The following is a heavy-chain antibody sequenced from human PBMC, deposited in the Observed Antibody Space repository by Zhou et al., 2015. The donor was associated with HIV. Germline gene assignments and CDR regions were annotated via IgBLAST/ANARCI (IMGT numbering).Heavy chain of an antibody. CDR1: GYTLTELS. CDR2: FDPEDGET. Sequence: QVQLVQSGAEVKKPGASVKVSCKVSGYTLTELSMHWVRQAPGKGLEWMGGFDPEDGETIYAQKFQGRVTMTEDTSTDTAYMELSSLRSEDTAVYYCATTKDLGNSDSNWFDPWGQGTLVTVSS. D-gene: IGHD4-23*01. J-gene: IGHJ5*02. CDR3: ATTKDLGNSDSNWFDP. V-gene: IGHV1-24*01.